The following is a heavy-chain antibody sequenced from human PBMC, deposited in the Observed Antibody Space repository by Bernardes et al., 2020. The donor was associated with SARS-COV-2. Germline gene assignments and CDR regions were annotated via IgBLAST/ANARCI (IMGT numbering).Heavy chain of an antibody. CDR1: GGSISRSY. Sequence: SETLSLTCSVSGGSISRSYWSWFRQSPGKGLEWIGYIHYIGSTNYNPSLESLVTISVDTSKNQFSLKLSAVTAADTAVYYCARQGYDILTGYYWFDPWGQGTLVTVSS. CDR2: IHYIGST. J-gene: IGHJ5*02. V-gene: IGHV4-59*08. CDR3: ARQGYDILTGYYWFDP. D-gene: IGHD3-9*01.